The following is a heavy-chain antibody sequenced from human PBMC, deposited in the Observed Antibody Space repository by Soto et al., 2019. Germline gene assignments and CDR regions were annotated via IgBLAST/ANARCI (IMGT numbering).Heavy chain of an antibody. CDR2: IYYSGST. J-gene: IGHJ5*02. CDR3: ASSPTRAAGGTLSPRLFAP. Sequence: SETLSLTCTVSGGSIISGGYYWIWIRQHPGKGLEWIGYIYYSGSTYYNPSLKSRVTISVDTSKNQFSLKLSSVTAADTAVYYCASSPTRAAGGTLSPRLFAPWGQGTLVTVSS. D-gene: IGHD6-13*01. CDR1: GGSIISGGYY. V-gene: IGHV4-31*03.